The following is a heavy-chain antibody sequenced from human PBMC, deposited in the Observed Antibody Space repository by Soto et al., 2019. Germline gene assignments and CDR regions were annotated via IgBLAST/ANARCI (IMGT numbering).Heavy chain of an antibody. D-gene: IGHD2-2*01. Sequence: QVQLVQSGAEVKKPGASVKVSCKTSGYTFTSYGISWVRQAPGQGLEWMAWISAYNGNTKYAQNLQGRVTMTTDTSTSTAYMELRSLRSDDTALYYCARACSSSCLLCMDVWGQGTTVTVSS. V-gene: IGHV1-18*01. CDR2: ISAYNGNT. J-gene: IGHJ6*02. CDR1: GYTFTSYG. CDR3: ARACSSSCLLCMDV.